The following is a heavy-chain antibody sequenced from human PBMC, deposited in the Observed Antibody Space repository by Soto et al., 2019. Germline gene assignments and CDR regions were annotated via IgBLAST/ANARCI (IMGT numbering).Heavy chain of an antibody. CDR3: GAGQYFSDY. CDR1: GFTFSSYG. V-gene: IGHV3-30*03. Sequence: QVQLVESGGGVVQPGRSLRLSCAASGFTFSSYGMHWVRQAPGKGLEWVALISYDGSDKYYADSVKGRFTISRDNSKNTLYLPMNSLRVEDTAVYYCGAGQYFSDYWGQGTLVTASS. D-gene: IGHD6-13*01. J-gene: IGHJ4*02. CDR2: ISYDGSDK.